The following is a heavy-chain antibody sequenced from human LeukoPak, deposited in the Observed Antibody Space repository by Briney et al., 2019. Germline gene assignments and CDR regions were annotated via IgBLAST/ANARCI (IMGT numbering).Heavy chain of an antibody. D-gene: IGHD5-12*01. CDR1: GLTFSKAW. V-gene: IGHV4-4*02. Sequence: PGGSLRLPCTASGLTFSKAWMSWVRQAPGRGLEWIGEIYHHGATNYNPSLKSRVTLSVDKSKNQFSLELSSVTAADTAVYYYARGPSVAAHLDYWGQGTLVTVSS. CDR3: ARGPSVAAHLDY. CDR2: IYHHGAT. J-gene: IGHJ4*02.